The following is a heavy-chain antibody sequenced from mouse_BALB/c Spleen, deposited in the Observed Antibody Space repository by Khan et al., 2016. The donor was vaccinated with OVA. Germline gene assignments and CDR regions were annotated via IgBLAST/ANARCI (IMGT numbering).Heavy chain of an antibody. CDR3: VMDGAYHSNDGWVAY. J-gene: IGHJ3*01. V-gene: IGHV1-4*01. Sequence: VQLQQSGAELARPGASVKMSCKASGYTFTSYTIHWIKLRPGQGLEWIGYINPSNGYTNYNQKFKDKATLTADKSSTTAYMQLSSLTSYDSAVYNGVMDGAYHSNDGWVAYWGQGTLVTVSA. D-gene: IGHD2-12*01. CDR2: INPSNGYT. CDR1: GYTFTSYT.